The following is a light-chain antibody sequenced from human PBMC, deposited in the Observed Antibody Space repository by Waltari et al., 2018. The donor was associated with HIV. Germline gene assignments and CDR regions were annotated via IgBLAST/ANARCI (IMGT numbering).Light chain of an antibody. V-gene: IGLV1-47*01. J-gene: IGLJ2*01. CDR3: VVWDDSLSGVV. Sequence: QSVVTQSPSASGTPGQSVTISCSGSSSNIGSNSVFWYQHLPGTAPKLLISRDNQRPSGVPGRFSGCRSGTSASLAISGLRSEDEAVYYCVVWDDSLSGVVFGGGTSLTVL. CDR1: SSNIGSNS. CDR2: RDN.